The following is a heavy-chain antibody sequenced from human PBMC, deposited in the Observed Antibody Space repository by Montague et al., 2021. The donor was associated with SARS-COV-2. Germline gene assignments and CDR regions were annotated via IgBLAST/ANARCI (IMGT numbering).Heavy chain of an antibody. V-gene: IGHV4-39*01. CDR2: IYYRGST. J-gene: IGHJ4*02. D-gene: IGHD6-19*01. CDR1: GGSISSGSYY. Sequence: SETLSLTCTVSGGSISSGSYYWTWIRQPPGKGLEWIGSIYYRGSTYYNPSLKSRVFISVDTSKNQLSLTLTSVTAADTAVYYCATQEDTSGSIPGPFDFWGQGTLVTVSS. CDR3: ATQEDTSGSIPGPFDF.